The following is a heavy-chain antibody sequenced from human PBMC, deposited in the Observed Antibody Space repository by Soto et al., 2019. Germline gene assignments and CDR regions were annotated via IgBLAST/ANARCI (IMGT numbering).Heavy chain of an antibody. Sequence: QVQLVESGGGVVQPGTSLRLSCEASGFTFNSFGMHWVRQAPGKGLEWVAVIWHDGTNKYYVDSVKGRFTISRDNSKDTLYLQMNNLRAEDTAVYYCARTGLQIVQATSYYYGLDGWGQGATVTVSS. CDR2: IWHDGTNK. CDR1: GFTFNSFG. V-gene: IGHV3-33*01. CDR3: ARTGLQIVQATSYYYGLDG. J-gene: IGHJ6*02. D-gene: IGHD2-8*01.